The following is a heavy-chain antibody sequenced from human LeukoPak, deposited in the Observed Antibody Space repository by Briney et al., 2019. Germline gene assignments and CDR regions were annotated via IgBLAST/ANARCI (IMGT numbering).Heavy chain of an antibody. Sequence: GSSVKVTCKASGDTFSSYAISWVRQAPGQGLEWMGGIIPIFGTANYAQKFQGRVTITADESTSTAYMELTSLRAEDTAVYYCARGHEWELLPLSVYWGQGTLVTVSS. J-gene: IGHJ4*02. V-gene: IGHV1-69*01. CDR1: GDTFSSYA. CDR2: IIPIFGTA. D-gene: IGHD1-26*01. CDR3: ARGHEWELLPLSVY.